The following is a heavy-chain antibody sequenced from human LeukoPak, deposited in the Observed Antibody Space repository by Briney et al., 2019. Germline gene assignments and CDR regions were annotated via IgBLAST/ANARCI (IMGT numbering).Heavy chain of an antibody. CDR3: ARGLTTMIGKGWFDP. V-gene: IGHV4-4*07. CDR2: IYTSGST. Sequence: SETLSLTCTVSGGSISRYYWNWIRQPPGKGLEWIGHIYTSGSTTYNPYLNSRVTMSVDTSKNQFSLKLSSVTAADTAVYYCARGLTTMIGKGWFDPWGQGTLVTVSS. CDR1: GGSISRYY. J-gene: IGHJ5*02. D-gene: IGHD3-22*01.